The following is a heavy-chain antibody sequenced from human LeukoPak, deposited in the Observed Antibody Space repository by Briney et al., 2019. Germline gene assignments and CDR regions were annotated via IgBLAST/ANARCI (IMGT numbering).Heavy chain of an antibody. J-gene: IGHJ4*02. D-gene: IGHD2/OR15-2a*01. CDR2: IYYSGST. V-gene: IGHV4-59*12. CDR3: ARDRNLYYFDS. CDR1: GGSLSSYY. Sequence: SETLSLTCTVSGGSLSSYYWSWIRQPPGKGLEWIGYIYYSGSTNYNPSLKSRVPISVDTSKNQFSLKLSSVTAADTAVYYCARDRNLYYFDSWGQGTLVTVSS.